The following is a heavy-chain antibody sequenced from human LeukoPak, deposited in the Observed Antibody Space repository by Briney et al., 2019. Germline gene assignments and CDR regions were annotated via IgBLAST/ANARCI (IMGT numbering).Heavy chain of an antibody. V-gene: IGHV6-1*01. D-gene: IGHD3-22*01. Sequence: SQTLSLTCAISGDSFSSTSAAWNWVRQSPSRGLEWLGRTYYRSKWNNDYAVSVKSRIIINPDTSKNQFSLQLNSVTPEDTAVYYCVRVDYSDSRGYSYYDMDVWGQGTTVTVSS. J-gene: IGHJ6*02. CDR1: GDSFSSTSAA. CDR3: VRVDYSDSRGYSYYDMDV. CDR2: TYYRSKWNN.